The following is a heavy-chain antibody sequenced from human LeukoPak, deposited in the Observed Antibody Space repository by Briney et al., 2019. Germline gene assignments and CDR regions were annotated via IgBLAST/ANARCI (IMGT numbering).Heavy chain of an antibody. J-gene: IGHJ4*02. CDR2: VSGSGGNT. D-gene: IGHD6-19*01. CDR3: AKGRGSGVAGIDY. V-gene: IGHV3-23*01. CDR1: GFTFSSYA. Sequence: GGSLRLSSAASGFTFSSYAMNWVRQAPGKGLEWVSGVSGSGGNTYYADSVKGRFTISRDNSKNTLYLQLSNLRAEDTAVYYCAKGRGSGVAGIDYWGQGTLVTVSS.